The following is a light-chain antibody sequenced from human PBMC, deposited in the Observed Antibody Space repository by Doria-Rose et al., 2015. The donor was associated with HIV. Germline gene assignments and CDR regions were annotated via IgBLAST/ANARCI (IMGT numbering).Light chain of an antibody. CDR2: DAS. CDR3: QQYGTSRGT. J-gene: IGKJ5*01. Sequence: TQSPGTLSLSPGERATLSCRASQRVKSSYLAWYQQKPGQAPRLLIYDASTRATGIPDRFSGSGSETDFTLTISRLEPEDVAVYYCQQYGTSRGTFGQGTRLGIK. V-gene: IGKV3-20*01. CDR1: QRVKSSY.